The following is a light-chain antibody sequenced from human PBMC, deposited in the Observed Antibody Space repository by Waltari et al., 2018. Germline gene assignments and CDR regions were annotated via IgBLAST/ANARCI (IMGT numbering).Light chain of an antibody. CDR3: QQCSTTPLS. V-gene: IGKV4-1*01. J-gene: IGKJ4*01. CDR1: QSVLHSSNNRDQ. Sequence: DIVMNQSPDSLAVSLGERATINCKSSQSVLHSSNNRDQLAEYQQKPGQPPKLLISWASTRESGVPDRFRGSGSVTDFTLTISSLQVEDVAVYYCQQCSTTPLSFGGGTKVEIK. CDR2: WAS.